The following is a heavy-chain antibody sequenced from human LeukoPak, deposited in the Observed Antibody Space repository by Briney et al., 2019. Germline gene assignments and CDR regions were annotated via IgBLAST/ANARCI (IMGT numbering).Heavy chain of an antibody. CDR2: ISAYNGNT. V-gene: IGHV1-18*01. CDR3: ALASSSSGGFDY. Sequence: ASVKVSCKVSGYTLTELSMHWVRQAPGQGLEWMGWISAYNGNTNYAQKLQGRVTMTTDTSTSTAYMELRSLRSDDTAVYYCALASSSSGGFDYWGQGTLVTVSS. J-gene: IGHJ4*02. D-gene: IGHD6-6*01. CDR1: GYTLTELS.